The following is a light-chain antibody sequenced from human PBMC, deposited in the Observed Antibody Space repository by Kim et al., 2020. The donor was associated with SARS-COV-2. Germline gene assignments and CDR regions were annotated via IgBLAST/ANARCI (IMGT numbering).Light chain of an antibody. CDR2: AAS. CDR3: QQSYTTPYT. CDR1: ESIAWY. Sequence: SASDGDRVTITARESESIAWYLNWYQQQPGEAPQLLIYAASNLESGVPSRFSGSGAGLDFPPTITSLQADDFATFFCQQSYTTPYTFGQGTKLEI. V-gene: IGKV1-39*01. J-gene: IGKJ2*01.